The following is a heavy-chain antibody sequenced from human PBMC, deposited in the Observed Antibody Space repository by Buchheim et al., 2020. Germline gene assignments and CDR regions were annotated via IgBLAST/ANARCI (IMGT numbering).Heavy chain of an antibody. CDR2: ISYDGSNK. V-gene: IGHV3-30*04. D-gene: IGHD2-2*01. J-gene: IGHJ6*02. Sequence: QVQLVESGGGVVQPGRSLRLSCAASGFTFSSYAMHWVRQAPGKGLEWVAVISYDGSNKYYADYVKGRFTISRDNSKNKLYLQMNSLRAEDTAVYYCARDLADIVVVPAAMLDYYYYGMDVWGQGTT. CDR3: ARDLADIVVVPAAMLDYYYYGMDV. CDR1: GFTFSSYA.